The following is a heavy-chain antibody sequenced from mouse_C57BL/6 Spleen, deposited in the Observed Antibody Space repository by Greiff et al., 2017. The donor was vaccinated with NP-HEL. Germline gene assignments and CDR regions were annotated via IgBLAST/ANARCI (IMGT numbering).Heavy chain of an antibody. CDR3: ARGYYYGSSYDWFAY. J-gene: IGHJ3*01. Sequence: VQLQQSGAELVKPGASVKLSCKASGYTFTSYWMQWVKQRPGQGLEWIGEIDPSDSYTNYNQKFKGKATLTVDTSSSTAYMQLSSLTSEDSAVYYCARGYYYGSSYDWFAYWGQGTLVTVSA. D-gene: IGHD1-1*01. CDR2: IDPSDSYT. V-gene: IGHV1-50*01. CDR1: GYTFTSYW.